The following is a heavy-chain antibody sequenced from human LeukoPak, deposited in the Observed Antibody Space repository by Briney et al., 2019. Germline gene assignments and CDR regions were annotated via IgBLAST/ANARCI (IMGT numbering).Heavy chain of an antibody. CDR3: ARSPPSTGYDRFDT. CDR2: ISALNGNT. CDR1: GYMFNIYG. J-gene: IGHJ4*02. D-gene: IGHD5-12*01. Sequence: ASVKVSCKASGYMFNIYGISWVRPAAGQGLEWVGWISALNGNTNYARNFQERVTMTTDTSTSTAYMELTSLRSDDTAVYYCARSPPSTGYDRFDTWGQGTLVTVSS. V-gene: IGHV1-18*01.